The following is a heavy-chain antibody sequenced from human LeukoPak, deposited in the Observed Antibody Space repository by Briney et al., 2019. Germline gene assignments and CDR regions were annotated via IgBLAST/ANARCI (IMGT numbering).Heavy chain of an antibody. V-gene: IGHV4-39*01. D-gene: IGHD6-19*01. Sequence: SETLSLTCTVSGGSISSSRDYWGWIRQPPGKGLEWIGSIYYSGSTYYNPSLKSRVTISVDTSKNQFSLKLSSVTTADTAVYYCARHVEIAVAAPIDYWGQGTLVTVSS. CDR3: ARHVEIAVAAPIDY. J-gene: IGHJ4*02. CDR1: GGSISSSRDY. CDR2: IYYSGST.